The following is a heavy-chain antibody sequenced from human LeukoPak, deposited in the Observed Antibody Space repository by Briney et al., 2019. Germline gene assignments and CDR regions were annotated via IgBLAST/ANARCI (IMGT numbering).Heavy chain of an antibody. CDR2: ISSSSSYI. V-gene: IGHV3-21*01. CDR1: GFTFSSYS. CDR3: ARVAEGSSWPDY. D-gene: IGHD6-13*01. J-gene: IGHJ4*02. Sequence: AGGSLRLSCAASGFTFSSYSMNWVRQAPGKGLEWVSSISSSSSYIYYADSVKGRFTISRDNAKNSLYLQMNSLRAEDTAVYYCARVAEGSSWPDYWGQGTLVTVSS.